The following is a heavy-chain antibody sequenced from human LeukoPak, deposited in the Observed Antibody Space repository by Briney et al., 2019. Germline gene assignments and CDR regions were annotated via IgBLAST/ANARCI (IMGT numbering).Heavy chain of an antibody. Sequence: SETLSLTCTVSGGSISSYYWSWIRQPPGKGLEWIGYIYYSGSTNYNPSLKSRVTISVDTSKNQFSLKLSSVTAADTAVYYCARDTAAGTYNWFDPWGQGTLVTVSS. CDR3: ARDTAAGTYNWFDP. D-gene: IGHD6-13*01. CDR2: IYYSGST. V-gene: IGHV4-59*01. J-gene: IGHJ5*02. CDR1: GGSISSYY.